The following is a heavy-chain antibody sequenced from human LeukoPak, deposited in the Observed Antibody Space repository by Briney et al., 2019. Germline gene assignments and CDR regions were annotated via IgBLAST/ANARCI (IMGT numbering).Heavy chain of an antibody. V-gene: IGHV3-74*01. Sequence: GGSLRLSCAASGFTFSSYWMHWVRQAPGKGLVWVSRINSDGSSTSYADSVKGRFTISRDNAKNTLYLQMNSLRAEDTAVYYCAREPLPKYGYYYYGMDVWGQGTTVTVSS. J-gene: IGHJ6*02. D-gene: IGHD2-15*01. CDR3: AREPLPKYGYYYYGMDV. CDR2: INSDGSST. CDR1: GFTFSSYW.